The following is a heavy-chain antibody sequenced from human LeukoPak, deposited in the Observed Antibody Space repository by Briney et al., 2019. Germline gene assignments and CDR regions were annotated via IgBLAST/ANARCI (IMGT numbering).Heavy chain of an antibody. J-gene: IGHJ6*03. CDR3: AGAYYDSWSGYYTNYYYYMGV. CDR1: GFTFSTYA. V-gene: IGHV3-23*01. CDR2: ISGDGGIT. D-gene: IGHD3-3*01. Sequence: PGGSLRLSCARSGFTFSTYAMNWVRQAPGKGLEWVSAISGDGGITYYADSAKGRFTISRDNSKDTLFLQMNSLRVEDTAVYYCAGAYYDSWSGYYTNYYYYMGVWAKGTPVTVSS.